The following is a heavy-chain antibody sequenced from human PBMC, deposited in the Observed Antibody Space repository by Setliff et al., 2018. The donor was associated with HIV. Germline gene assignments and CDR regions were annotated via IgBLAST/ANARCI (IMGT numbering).Heavy chain of an antibody. CDR1: GGSLSGYH. Sequence: PSETLSLTCAVYGGSLSGYHWSWIRQSPEKGLEWIGEINHSGSTNYNPSLESRVTISLDAANNHFSLNLRSVTAADTAVYYCSRQQLDGFRYKYYYMDVWGKGTTVTVSS. CDR3: SRQQLDGFRYKYYYMDV. J-gene: IGHJ6*03. V-gene: IGHV4-34*01. D-gene: IGHD6-13*01. CDR2: INHSGST.